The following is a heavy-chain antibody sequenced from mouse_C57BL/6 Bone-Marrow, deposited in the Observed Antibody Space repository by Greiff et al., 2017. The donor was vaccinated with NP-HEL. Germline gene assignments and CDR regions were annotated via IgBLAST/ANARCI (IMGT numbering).Heavy chain of an antibody. Sequence: QVQLQQSGAELVMPGASVKLSCKASGYTFTSYWMHWVKQRPGQGLEWIGEIDPSDSYTNYNQKFKGKSTLTVDKSSSTAYMQLSSLTSEDSAVYYCARRGFYYGSSSWFAYWGQGTLVTVSA. CDR3: ARRGFYYGSSSWFAY. J-gene: IGHJ3*01. D-gene: IGHD1-1*01. CDR1: GYTFTSYW. CDR2: IDPSDSYT. V-gene: IGHV1-69*01.